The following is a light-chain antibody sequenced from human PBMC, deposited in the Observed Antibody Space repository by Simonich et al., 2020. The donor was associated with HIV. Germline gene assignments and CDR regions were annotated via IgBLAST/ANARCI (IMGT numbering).Light chain of an antibody. CDR2: AAS. CDR3: QQYYSYPRT. Sequence: AIQMTQSPSSLSASIGDRVTITCRASQSISSYLAWYPQKPGKAPKLLIYAASTLQSGVPSTFSGSGSGTEFTLTISCLQSEDFATYYCQQYYSYPRTFGQGTKVEIK. J-gene: IGKJ1*01. CDR1: QSISSY. V-gene: IGKV1-8*01.